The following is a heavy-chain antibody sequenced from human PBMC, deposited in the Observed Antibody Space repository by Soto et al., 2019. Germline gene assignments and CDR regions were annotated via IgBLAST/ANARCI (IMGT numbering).Heavy chain of an antibody. CDR2: IYYTGST. CDR1: GGSVSSESHY. Sequence: PSETLSLTCTVSGGSVSSESHYWSWIRQTPGKGLEWIGYIYYTGSTNYNPSLKGRVTMSVDTSRDQVSLRLRSVTRADTAVYYCAXDQYDFRSGPYYYAMEVWGQGTKVTVSS. CDR3: AXDQYDFRSGPYYYAMEV. V-gene: IGHV4-61*01. J-gene: IGHJ6*02. D-gene: IGHD3-3*01.